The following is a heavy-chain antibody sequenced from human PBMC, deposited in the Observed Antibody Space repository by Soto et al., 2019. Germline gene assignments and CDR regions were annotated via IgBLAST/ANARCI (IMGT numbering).Heavy chain of an antibody. V-gene: IGHV4-4*07. J-gene: IGHJ5*02. CDR1: GASISGFY. D-gene: IGHD1-1*01. Sequence: ASETLSLTCTVSGASISGFYWSWIRKSAGKGPEWIGRIYATGTTDYNPSLKSRVMMSVDTSKKQFSLKLRSVTAADTAVYYCVRDGTKTLRDWFDPWGQGISVTVS. CDR3: VRDGTKTLRDWFDP. CDR2: IYATGTT.